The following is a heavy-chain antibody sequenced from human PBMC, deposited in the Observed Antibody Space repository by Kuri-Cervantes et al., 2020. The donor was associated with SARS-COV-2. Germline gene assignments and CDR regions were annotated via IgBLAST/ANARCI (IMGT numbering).Heavy chain of an antibody. CDR2: INTYNGDT. V-gene: IGHV1-18*01. D-gene: IGHD2-21*02. J-gene: IGHJ3*02. Sequence: ASVKVSCKASGYTFNTYSISWVRQAPGQGLEWMGWINTYNGDTNYAQNLRGRATMTTDTATTTGYMELRGLRSDDTAVYYCARASDRADPDVFDIWGQGTMVTVSS. CDR1: GYTFNTYS. CDR3: ARASDRADPDVFDI.